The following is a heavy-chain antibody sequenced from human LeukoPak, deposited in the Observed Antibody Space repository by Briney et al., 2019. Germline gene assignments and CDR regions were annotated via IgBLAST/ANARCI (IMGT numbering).Heavy chain of an antibody. V-gene: IGHV1-18*01. D-gene: IGHD5-18*01. CDR1: GYTFTSYG. J-gene: IGHJ3*02. CDR3: ARGVDTAMVNAFDI. Sequence: ASVKVSCKASGYTFTSYGISWVRQAPGQGLEWMGWISAYNGNTNYAQKLQGGVTMTTDTSTSTAYMELRSLRSDDTAVYYCARGVDTAMVNAFDIWGQGTMVTVSS. CDR2: ISAYNGNT.